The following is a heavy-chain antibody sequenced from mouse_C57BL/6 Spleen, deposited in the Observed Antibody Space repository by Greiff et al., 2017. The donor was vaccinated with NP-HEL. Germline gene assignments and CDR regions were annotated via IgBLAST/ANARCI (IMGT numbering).Heavy chain of an antibody. D-gene: IGHD1-1*01. V-gene: IGHV2-2*01. Sequence: VKLVESGPGLAQPSQSLSITFTVSGFSLTSYGVHWVRQSPGTGLEWLGVIWSGGSTDYNAAFISRLSISKDNSKSQVFFKMNSLQAVDTAIYYCARNLPYYYGSSYSYAMDYWGQGTSVTVSS. CDR3: ARNLPYYYGSSYSYAMDY. CDR2: IWSGGST. CDR1: GFSLTSYG. J-gene: IGHJ4*01.